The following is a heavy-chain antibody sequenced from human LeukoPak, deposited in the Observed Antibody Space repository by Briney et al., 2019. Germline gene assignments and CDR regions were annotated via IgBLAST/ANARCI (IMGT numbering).Heavy chain of an antibody. CDR2: IYYSGST. V-gene: IGHV4-59*12. J-gene: IGHJ3*02. CDR1: GGSISSYY. CDR3: ARDSGTTTTFDI. D-gene: IGHD1-7*01. Sequence: SETLSLTCTVSGGSISSYYWSWIRQPPGKGLEWIGYIYYSGSTNYNPSLKSRVTMSIDMSKNQFSLKLSSVTAADTAVYYCARDSGTTTTFDIWGQGTMVTVSS.